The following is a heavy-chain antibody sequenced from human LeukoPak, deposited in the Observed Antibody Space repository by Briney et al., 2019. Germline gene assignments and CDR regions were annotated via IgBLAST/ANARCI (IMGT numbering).Heavy chain of an antibody. Sequence: SETLSLTCTVSGGSISSYYWSWIRQPPGKGLEWIGYIYYSGSTNYSPSLKSRVTISVDTSKNQFSLKLSSVTAADTAVYYCARTSTDPDCSSTSCYGWFDPWGQGTLVTVSS. CDR3: ARTSTDPDCSSTSCYGWFDP. CDR1: GGSISSYY. J-gene: IGHJ5*02. CDR2: IYYSGST. D-gene: IGHD2-2*01. V-gene: IGHV4-59*01.